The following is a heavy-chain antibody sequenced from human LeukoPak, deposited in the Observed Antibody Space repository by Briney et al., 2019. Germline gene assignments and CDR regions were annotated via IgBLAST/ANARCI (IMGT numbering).Heavy chain of an antibody. CDR2: INPNSGGT. V-gene: IGHV1-2*02. CDR3: ARARAHYYDSSGPYFDY. CDR1: GYTFTGYY. D-gene: IGHD3-22*01. J-gene: IGHJ4*02. Sequence: GASVKVSCKASGYTFTGYYMHWVRQAPGQGLEWMGWINPNSGGTNYAQEFQGRVTMTRDTSISTAYMELSRLRSDDTAVYYCARARAHYYDSSGPYFDYWGQGTLVTVSS.